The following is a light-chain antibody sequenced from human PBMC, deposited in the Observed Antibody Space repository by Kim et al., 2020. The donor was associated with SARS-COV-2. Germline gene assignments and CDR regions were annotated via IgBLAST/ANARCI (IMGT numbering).Light chain of an antibody. Sequence: EIVLTQSPATLSLSPGERAALSCRASQSVSSSYLAWYQQKPGQAPRLLIYGASSRATGIPDMFSGSGSGTDFTLTITRLEPDDFAVYYCQQYGTSPLTFGGGTKVDIK. V-gene: IGKV3-20*01. CDR3: QQYGTSPLT. CDR1: QSVSSSY. CDR2: GAS. J-gene: IGKJ4*01.